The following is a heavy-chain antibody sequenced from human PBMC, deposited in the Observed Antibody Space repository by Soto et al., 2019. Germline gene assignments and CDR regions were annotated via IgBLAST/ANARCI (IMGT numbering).Heavy chain of an antibody. CDR3: ARDHADYYDSSGYYSHYYYYGMDV. J-gene: IGHJ6*02. CDR1: GFTFSSYA. V-gene: IGHV3-30-3*01. Sequence: GGSLRLSCAASGFTFSSYAMHWVRQAPGKGLEWVAVISYDGSNKYYADSVKGRFTISRDNSKNTLYLQMNSLRAEDTAVYYCARDHADYYDSSGYYSHYYYYGMDVWGQGTTVTVSS. CDR2: ISYDGSNK. D-gene: IGHD3-22*01.